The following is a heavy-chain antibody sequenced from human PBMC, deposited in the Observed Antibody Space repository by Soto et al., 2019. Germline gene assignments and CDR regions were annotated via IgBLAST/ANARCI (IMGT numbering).Heavy chain of an antibody. CDR2: IQSGGPT. CDR3: AWDDGRCDGGRCYGVSLDV. J-gene: IGHJ6*04. V-gene: IGHV3-66*01. Sequence: GGSLRLSCAASGFTVSSKYMSWVRQAPGKGLEWVSLIQSGGPTYYADSVKGRFTISRDTSENTVHLQMDSLRAEDTAVYYCAWDDGRCDGGRCYGVSLDVWGKGTTVTVSS. D-gene: IGHD2-15*01. CDR1: GFTVSSKY.